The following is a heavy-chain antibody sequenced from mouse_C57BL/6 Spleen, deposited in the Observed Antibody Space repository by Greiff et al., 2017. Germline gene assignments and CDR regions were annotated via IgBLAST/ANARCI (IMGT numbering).Heavy chain of an antibody. J-gene: IGHJ1*03. V-gene: IGHV5-9-1*02. Sequence: EVKVVESGEGLVKPGGSLKLSCAASGFTFSSYAMSWVRQTPEKRLEWVAYISSGGDYIYYADTVKGRFTISRDNARNTLYLQMSSLKSEDTAMYYCTRERNGNLWYFDVWGTGTTVTVSS. CDR1: GFTFSSYA. CDR3: TRERNGNLWYFDV. CDR2: ISSGGDYI. D-gene: IGHD2-1*01.